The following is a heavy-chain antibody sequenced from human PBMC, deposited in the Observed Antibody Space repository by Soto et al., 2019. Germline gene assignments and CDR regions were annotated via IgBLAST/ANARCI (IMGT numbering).Heavy chain of an antibody. CDR2: ISYDGRNK. D-gene: IGHD6-13*01. Sequence: PGGSLRLSCAASGFTFSSSGMHWVRQAPGKGLEWVAVISYDGRNKYYADSVKGRFTISRDNSKNTLYLQMNSLRGEDTAVYYCAKDRSSSWSHDYWGQGTLVT. CDR3: AKDRSSSWSHDY. V-gene: IGHV3-30*18. CDR1: GFTFSSSG. J-gene: IGHJ4*02.